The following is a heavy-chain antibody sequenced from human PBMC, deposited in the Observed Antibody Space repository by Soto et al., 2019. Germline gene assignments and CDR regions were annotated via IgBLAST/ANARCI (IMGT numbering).Heavy chain of an antibody. CDR3: ARLATYDSSGYYYYYYGMDV. D-gene: IGHD3-22*01. CDR2: IYPGDSDT. V-gene: IGHV5-51*01. CDR1: GYSFTSYW. J-gene: IGHJ6*02. Sequence: GEALKISCKGSGYSFTSYWIGWVRQMAGKGLEWMGMIYPGDSDTRYSPSFQGQVTISADKSISTAYLQWSSLQASDTAMYYCARLATYDSSGYYYYYYGMDVWGQGTTVTVSS.